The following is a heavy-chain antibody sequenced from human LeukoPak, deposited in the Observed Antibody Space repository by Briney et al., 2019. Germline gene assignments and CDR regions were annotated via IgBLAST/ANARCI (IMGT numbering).Heavy chain of an antibody. CDR2: IIPIFGTA. Sequence: ASVEVSCKASGGTFSSYAISWVRQAPGQGLEWMGGIIPIFGTANYAQKFQGRVTITADESTSTAHMELSSLRSEDTAVYYCARGSGSYYTFDYWGQGTLVTVSS. CDR1: GGTFSSYA. CDR3: ARGSGSYYTFDY. D-gene: IGHD1-26*01. V-gene: IGHV1-69*13. J-gene: IGHJ4*02.